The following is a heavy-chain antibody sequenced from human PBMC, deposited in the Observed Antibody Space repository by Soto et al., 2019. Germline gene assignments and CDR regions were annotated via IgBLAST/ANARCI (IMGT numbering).Heavy chain of an antibody. CDR2: ILVGGST. Sequence: PGGSLRLSCGVAGFICSSYDMSWVRQATGKGLEWVSTILVGGSTHYEDSVKGRFTISRDTSKNTVYLQMNSLTAGDTAVYYCAKATATGGGAFEIYGQGTMVTVSS. J-gene: IGHJ3*02. CDR3: AKATATGGGAFEI. CDR1: GFICSSYD. V-gene: IGHV3-23*01. D-gene: IGHD2-8*02.